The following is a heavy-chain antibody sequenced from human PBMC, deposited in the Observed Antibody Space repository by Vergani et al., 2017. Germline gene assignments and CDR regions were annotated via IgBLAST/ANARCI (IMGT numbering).Heavy chain of an antibody. CDR2: ISSSTSYI. V-gene: IGHV3-21*01. Sequence: EVQLVESGGGLVKHGGSLRLSCAASGFSFSSYSLNWVRQAPGKGLEWVSSISSSTSYIYYADSVKGRFTISRDNAKNSLYLQMNSLRAEDTAVYYCARLLYYYDSSGPLSDAFDIWGQGTMVTVSS. D-gene: IGHD3-22*01. CDR1: GFSFSSYS. CDR3: ARLLYYYDSSGPLSDAFDI. J-gene: IGHJ3*02.